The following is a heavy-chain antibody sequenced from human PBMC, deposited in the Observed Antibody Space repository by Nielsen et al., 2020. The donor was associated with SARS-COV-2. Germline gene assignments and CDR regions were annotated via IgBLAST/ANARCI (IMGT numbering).Heavy chain of an antibody. CDR2: ISASSLNI. Sequence: GGSLRLSCAASGFTFDTYAMNWVRQAPGKGLEWVSYISASSLNIRYAASVEGRFTVSRDNAKNSLYLQLNNLRDEDTAVYYCANDPSYGSSWVYYYDYWGQGTPVTVSS. CDR1: GFTFDTYA. CDR3: ANDPSYGSSWVYYYDY. J-gene: IGHJ4*02. D-gene: IGHD6-6*01. V-gene: IGHV3-48*02.